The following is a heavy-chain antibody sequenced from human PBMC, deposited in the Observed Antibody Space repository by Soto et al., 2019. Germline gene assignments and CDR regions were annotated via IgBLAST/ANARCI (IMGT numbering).Heavy chain of an antibody. CDR3: ARDSRPSCYFWSGLSP. Sequence: PSETLSPTSTVSSASTSSGAAYWSWVRHPPGKGLEWIGYIYYSGSTYYNPSPKRPVTKSLDTAKTQFTLRLSSVTAADTAVYYCARDSRPSCYFWSGLSPWGQGTLVTVSS. CDR2: IYYSGST. J-gene: IGHJ5*02. CDR1: SASTSSGAAY. V-gene: IGHV4-30-4*01. D-gene: IGHD3-3*01.